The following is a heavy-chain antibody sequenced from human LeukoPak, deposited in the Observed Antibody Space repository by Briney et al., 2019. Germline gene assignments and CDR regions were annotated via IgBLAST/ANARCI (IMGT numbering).Heavy chain of an antibody. CDR3: ARDLPYGDYQLDPLDY. V-gene: IGHV3-21*01. CDR2: VSSSSSYI. D-gene: IGHD4-17*01. J-gene: IGHJ4*02. Sequence: GGSLRLSCAASGFTFSDYGMHWVRQAPGKGLEWVSSVSSSSSYIYYADSVKGRFTISRDNAKNSLYLQMNSLRAEDTAVYYCARDLPYGDYQLDPLDYWGQGTLVTVSS. CDR1: GFTFSDYG.